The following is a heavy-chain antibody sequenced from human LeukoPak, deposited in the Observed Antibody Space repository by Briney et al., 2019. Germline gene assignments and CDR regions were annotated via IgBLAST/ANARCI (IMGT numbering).Heavy chain of an antibody. J-gene: IGHJ6*03. CDR3: AKGEISLWLGESYYYYYMDV. V-gene: IGHV3-23*01. Sequence: PGGSLRLSCAASGFTFSSYAMSWGRQAPGKGLEWGSGISGSGGRTYYADSVKGRFTISRDKSKNKMYMQMNTLRAEDTAVYYCAKGEISLWLGESYYYYYMDVWGKGTTVTVSS. CDR2: ISGSGGRT. CDR1: GFTFSSYA. D-gene: IGHD3-10*01.